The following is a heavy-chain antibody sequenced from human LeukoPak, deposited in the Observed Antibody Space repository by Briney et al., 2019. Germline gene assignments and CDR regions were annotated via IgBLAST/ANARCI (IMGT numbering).Heavy chain of an antibody. D-gene: IGHD3-22*01. Sequence: GSLRLSCXASGFTXSSYSMNWVGQAPGKGWEWVSYISSSRSTIYYADSVKGRFTISRDNAKNSLYLQMNSLRAEDTAVYYCARVPHEFDYYDSSGYYYLVGDYYGMDVWGQGTTVTVSS. CDR2: ISSSRSTI. CDR3: ARVPHEFDYYDSSGYYYLVGDYYGMDV. CDR1: GFTXSSYS. V-gene: IGHV3-48*01. J-gene: IGHJ6*02.